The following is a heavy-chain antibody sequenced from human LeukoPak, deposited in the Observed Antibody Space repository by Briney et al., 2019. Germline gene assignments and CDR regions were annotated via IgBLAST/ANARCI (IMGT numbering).Heavy chain of an antibody. V-gene: IGHV4-39*01. CDR3: ARQKSDYSSSWYDRYFDY. CDR2: IYYSGST. CDR1: GGSISSSSYY. D-gene: IGHD6-13*01. J-gene: IGHJ4*02. Sequence: SETLSLTCTVSGGSISSSSYYWGWIRQPPGKGLEWIGSIYYSGSTYYNPSLKSRVTISVDTSKNQFSLKLSSVTAADTAVYYCARQKSDYSSSWYDRYFDYWGQGTLVTVSS.